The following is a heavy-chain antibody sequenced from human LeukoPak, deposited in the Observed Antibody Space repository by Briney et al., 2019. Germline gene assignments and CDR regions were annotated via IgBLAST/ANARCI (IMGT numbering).Heavy chain of an antibody. V-gene: IGHV3-73*01. D-gene: IGHD1-26*01. Sequence: GGSLRLSCAASGFTFSESTMHWVRQGSGKGLEWVGRIRTKHKSYATEYAASVKGRFTISRDDSKNAAYLQMNSLKTEDTAVYYCTRGGYGGNYYGIDYWGQGTLVSVSS. CDR1: GFTFSEST. CDR2: IRTKHKSYAT. CDR3: TRGGYGGNYYGIDY. J-gene: IGHJ4*02.